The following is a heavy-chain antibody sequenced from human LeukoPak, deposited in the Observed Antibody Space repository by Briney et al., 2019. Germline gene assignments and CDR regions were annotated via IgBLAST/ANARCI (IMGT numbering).Heavy chain of an antibody. CDR1: GGTFSSYA. D-gene: IGHD6-19*01. CDR3: ARDFGIAVAGNWFDP. Sequence: SVKVSCKASGGTFSSYAISWVRQAPGQGLEWMGRIIPILGIANYAQKFQGRATITADKSTGTAYMELSSLRSEDTAVYYCARDFGIAVAGNWFDPWGQGTLVTVSS. V-gene: IGHV1-69*04. CDR2: IIPILGIA. J-gene: IGHJ5*02.